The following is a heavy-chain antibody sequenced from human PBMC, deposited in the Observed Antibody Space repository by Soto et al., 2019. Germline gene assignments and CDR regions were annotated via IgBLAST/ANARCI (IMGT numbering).Heavy chain of an antibody. D-gene: IGHD6-6*01. CDR3: ARSSSDLYYYYGMDV. CDR1: GFTFSDYY. V-gene: IGHV3-11*06. Sequence: GGSLRLSCAASGFTFSDYYMSWIRQAPGKGLEWVSYISSSSSYTNYADSVKGRFTISRDNAKNSLYLQMNSLRAEDTAVYYCARSSSDLYYYYGMDVWGQGTTVTVSS. J-gene: IGHJ6*02. CDR2: ISSSSSYT.